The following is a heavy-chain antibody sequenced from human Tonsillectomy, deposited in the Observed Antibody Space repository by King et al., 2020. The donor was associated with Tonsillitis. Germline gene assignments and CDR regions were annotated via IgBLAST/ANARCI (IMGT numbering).Heavy chain of an antibody. CDR3: AREYYDFVFDP. V-gene: IGHV4-61*02. CDR2: IYTGGTT. J-gene: IGHJ5*02. D-gene: IGHD3-3*01. Sequence: VQLQESGPGLVKPSQTLSLTCTVSGGSISSRIYYWSWIRQPAGKGLEWIGRIYTGGTTKYNPSLRSRVTMSVDTSKNQFSLHLTSVTAADTAVYYCAREYYDFVFDPWGQGTLVTVSS. CDR1: GGSISSRIYY.